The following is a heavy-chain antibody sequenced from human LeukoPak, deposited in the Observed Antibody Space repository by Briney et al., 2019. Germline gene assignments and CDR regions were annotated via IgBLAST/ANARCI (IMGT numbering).Heavy chain of an antibody. CDR3: GRQSNGILDH. Sequence: SETLPLTCTVSGGSISSSTYYWGWIRQPPGKGLEWIGTIYYSGSTYYNPSLKSRVTISVDTSKNQFFLKLNSVTAADTAVYYCGRQSNGILDHWGQGTLVTVSS. V-gene: IGHV4-39*01. J-gene: IGHJ4*02. D-gene: IGHD4-4*01. CDR1: GGSISSSTYY. CDR2: IYYSGST.